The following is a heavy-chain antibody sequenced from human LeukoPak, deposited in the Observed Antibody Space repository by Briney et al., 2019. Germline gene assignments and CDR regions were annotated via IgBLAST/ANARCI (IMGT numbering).Heavy chain of an antibody. J-gene: IGHJ3*02. CDR3: AKELIILPTGTVAFDI. CDR2: ISSSSSTI. Sequence: PGGSLRLSCAASGFTFSSYSMNWVRQAPGKGLEWVSYISSSSSTIYYADSVKGRFTISRDNAKNTLYLQMNSLRAEDTAVYYCAKELIILPTGTVAFDIWGQGTMVPVSS. V-gene: IGHV3-48*01. CDR1: GFTFSSYS. D-gene: IGHD1-1*01.